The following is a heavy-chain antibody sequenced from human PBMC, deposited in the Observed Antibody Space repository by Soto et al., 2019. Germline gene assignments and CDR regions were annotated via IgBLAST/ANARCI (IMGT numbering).Heavy chain of an antibody. CDR3: ARDQIYCSGGSCYSGFGMDV. CDR1: GYTFTGYY. V-gene: IGHV1-2*04. Sequence: ASVKVSCKASGYTFTGYYMHWVRQAPGQGLEWLGWINPNSGGTNYAQKFQGWVTMTRDTSISTAYMELSRLRSDDTAVYYCARDQIYCSGGSCYSGFGMDVWGQGTTVTVSS. CDR2: INPNSGGT. D-gene: IGHD2-15*01. J-gene: IGHJ6*02.